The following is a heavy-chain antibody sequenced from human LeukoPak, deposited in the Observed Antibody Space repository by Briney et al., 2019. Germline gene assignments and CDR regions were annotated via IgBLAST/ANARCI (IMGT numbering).Heavy chain of an antibody. CDR3: ARGGWNKFDY. CDR2: IFYSGTT. CDR1: GGSISGYY. D-gene: IGHD3-22*01. Sequence: SETLTLTCTVSGGSISGYYWSWIRQPPGKGLEWIGFIFYSGTTNYNPSLKSRVTISVDTSKNQFSLKLSSVTAADTAVYYCARGGWNKFDYWGQGTLVTVSS. V-gene: IGHV4-59*01. J-gene: IGHJ4*02.